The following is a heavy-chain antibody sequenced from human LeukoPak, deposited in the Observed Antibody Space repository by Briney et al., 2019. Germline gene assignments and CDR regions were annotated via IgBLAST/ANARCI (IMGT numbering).Heavy chain of an antibody. J-gene: IGHJ4*02. Sequence: GASVKVSCKTSGYTFTNFYLHWVRQAPGQGLEGKGIINPSGTSTSYAQKFQGRVTMTRDMSTSTVYMELSSLRSEDTAVYYCARGPAAVTAPGDYWGQGTLVTVSS. CDR1: GYTFTNFY. CDR3: ARGPAAVTAPGDY. D-gene: IGHD2-21*02. V-gene: IGHV1-46*01. CDR2: INPSGTST.